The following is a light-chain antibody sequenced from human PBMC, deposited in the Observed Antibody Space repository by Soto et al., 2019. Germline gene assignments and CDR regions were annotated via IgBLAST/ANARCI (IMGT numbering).Light chain of an antibody. CDR3: QQYNSFWT. Sequence: DIQMTQSPSTLSASVGDRVTIPCRASQSISSWLAWYQQKPGKAPKLLIYKASSLESGVPSRFSGSGSGTEFTLTISSMKPDDFATYSCQQYNSFWTFGQGTNVEIK. CDR1: QSISSW. J-gene: IGKJ1*01. CDR2: KAS. V-gene: IGKV1-5*03.